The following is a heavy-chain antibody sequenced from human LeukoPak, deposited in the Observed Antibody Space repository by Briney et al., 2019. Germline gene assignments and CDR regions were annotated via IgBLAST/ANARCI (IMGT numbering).Heavy chain of an antibody. V-gene: IGHV1-2*02. CDR3: ARMRNYYDSSVDY. CDR1: GYTFTGYY. Sequence: ASVKVSCKASGYTFTGYYMHWVRQAPGQGLEWMGWINPNSGGTNYAQKFRGRVTMTRDTSISTAYMELSRLRSDDTALYYCARMRNYYDSSVDYWGQGTLVTVSS. CDR2: INPNSGGT. J-gene: IGHJ4*02. D-gene: IGHD3-22*01.